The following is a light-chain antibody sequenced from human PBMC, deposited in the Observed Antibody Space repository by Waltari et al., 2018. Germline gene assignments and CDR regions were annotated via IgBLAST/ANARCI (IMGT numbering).Light chain of an antibody. Sequence: EIVMTQSPATLSVSPGERATLSCRASQSVSSNLAWYQQKPGQAPRLLIYGASTRATGIPARFSGSVSGTEFTLTISSLQSEDFAVYYCQQYNNWPYTFGQGTKLEIK. CDR1: QSVSSN. V-gene: IGKV3-15*01. CDR2: GAS. CDR3: QQYNNWPYT. J-gene: IGKJ2*01.